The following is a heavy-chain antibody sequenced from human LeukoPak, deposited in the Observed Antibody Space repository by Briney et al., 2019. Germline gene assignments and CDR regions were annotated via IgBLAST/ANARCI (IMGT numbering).Heavy chain of an antibody. J-gene: IGHJ4*02. CDR2: INPNSGGT. D-gene: IGHD3-10*01. V-gene: IGHV1-2*02. Sequence: GASVKVSCKASGYTFTGYYMHWVRQAPGQGLEWMGWINPNSGGTNYAQKFQGRVTMTRDTSISTAYMELSTLRSDDTAVYYCARGKVAPTMVDYFDYWGQGTLVTVSS. CDR3: ARGKVAPTMVDYFDY. CDR1: GYTFTGYY.